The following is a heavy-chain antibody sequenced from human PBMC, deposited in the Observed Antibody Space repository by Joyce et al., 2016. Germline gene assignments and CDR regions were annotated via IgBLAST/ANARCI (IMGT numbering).Heavy chain of an antibody. Sequence: QVQLQESGPGLVKPSETLSLTCSVSGDSIGHYYWNWIRQSPGKGLEWIGYLYNYGTTNYNPSLGSRVTISVDTSKNQFSLKRTSVTAADTAAYFCARDRLLSGYHYYGLDVWGPGTTVTVSS. CDR1: GDSIGHYY. CDR3: ARDRLLSGYHYYGLDV. V-gene: IGHV4-59*01. D-gene: IGHD2-21*01. CDR2: LYNYGTT. J-gene: IGHJ6*02.